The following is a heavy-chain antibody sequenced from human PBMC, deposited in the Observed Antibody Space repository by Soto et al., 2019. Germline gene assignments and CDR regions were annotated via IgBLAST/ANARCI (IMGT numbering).Heavy chain of an antibody. CDR1: GGSISSGGYY. D-gene: IGHD3-22*01. V-gene: IGHV4-31*03. J-gene: IGHJ4*02. Sequence: QVQLQESGPRLVKPSQTLSLTCTVSGGSISSGGYYWSWIRQHPGKGLEWIGYIYYSGSTYYNPYLMSRVTISVDTSKNQFSPKLSSVTAADTAVYYCARVVVMEPYYFDYWGQGTLVTVSS. CDR3: ARVVVMEPYYFDY. CDR2: IYYSGST.